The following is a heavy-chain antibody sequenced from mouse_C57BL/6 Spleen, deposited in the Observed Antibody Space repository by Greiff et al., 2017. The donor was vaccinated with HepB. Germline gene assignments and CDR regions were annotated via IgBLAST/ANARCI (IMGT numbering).Heavy chain of an antibody. J-gene: IGHJ1*03. V-gene: IGHV1-69*01. Sequence: QVQLQQPGAELVMPGASVKLSCKASGYTFTSYWMHWVKQRPGQGLEWIGEIDPSDSYTNYNQKFKGKSTLTVDTTSSTAYMQLISLTSDDSAVYYWARGGATVGSHWYFDFWGTGTTVTVSS. CDR3: ARGGATVGSHWYFDF. CDR2: IDPSDSYT. D-gene: IGHD1-1*01. CDR1: GYTFTSYW.